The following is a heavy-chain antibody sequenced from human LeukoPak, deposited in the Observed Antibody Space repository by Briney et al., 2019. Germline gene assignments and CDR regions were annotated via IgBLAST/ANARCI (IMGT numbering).Heavy chain of an antibody. Sequence: SETLSLTCTVSGGSISSSSYYWGWIRQPPGKGLEWIGSIYYNGSTYYHPSLKSRGTISVDTSKNQFSLKLSSVTAADTAVYYCARTTMVRGTYYMDVWGKGTTVTVSS. CDR2: IYYNGST. J-gene: IGHJ6*03. CDR1: GGSISSSSYY. V-gene: IGHV4-39*07. D-gene: IGHD3-10*01. CDR3: ARTTMVRGTYYMDV.